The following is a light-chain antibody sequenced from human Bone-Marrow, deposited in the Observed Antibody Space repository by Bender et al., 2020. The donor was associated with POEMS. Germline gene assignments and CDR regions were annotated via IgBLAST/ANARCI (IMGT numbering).Light chain of an antibody. CDR1: MSDIGGYDS. J-gene: IGLJ2*01. V-gene: IGLV2-14*03. Sequence: QSALTQPASVSGSPGQSITISCIGTMSDIGGYDSVSWYQQHPGKAPKLISNDVSSRPSGVSDRFSGSKSGNTASLAISGLQAEDEGDYYCSSYRSGSTPVVFGGGTKLTVL. CDR3: SSYRSGSTPVV. CDR2: DVS.